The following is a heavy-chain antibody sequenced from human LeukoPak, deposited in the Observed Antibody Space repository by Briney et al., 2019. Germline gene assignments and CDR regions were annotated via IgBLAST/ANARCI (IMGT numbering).Heavy chain of an antibody. CDR1: GFTFSGFY. D-gene: IGHD2-15*01. V-gene: IGHV3-73*01. J-gene: IGHJ4*02. Sequence: GGSLRLSCAASGFTFSGFYMHWVRQASGKGLEWVGRIRTKPHTYTTVYAESVQGRFTISRDDSKNTAYLQMNSLKAEDTAVYYCIRQNCSGGSCSYVDYLGQGTLVTVSS. CDR2: IRTKPHTYTT. CDR3: IRQNCSGGSCSYVDY.